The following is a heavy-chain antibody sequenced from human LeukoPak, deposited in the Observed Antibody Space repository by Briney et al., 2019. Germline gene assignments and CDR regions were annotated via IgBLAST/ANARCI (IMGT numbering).Heavy chain of an antibody. D-gene: IGHD6-19*01. CDR3: ARAGWIHGWFDP. J-gene: IGHJ5*02. V-gene: IGHV4-59*01. CDR1: GGSISNYY. CDR2: IYYSGST. Sequence: SETLSLTCTVSGGSISNYYWSWIRQPPGKGLEWIGYIYYSGSTNYNPSLKSRVTISVDTSKNQFSLKLSSVTAADTALYYCARAGWIHGWFDPWGQGTLVTVSP.